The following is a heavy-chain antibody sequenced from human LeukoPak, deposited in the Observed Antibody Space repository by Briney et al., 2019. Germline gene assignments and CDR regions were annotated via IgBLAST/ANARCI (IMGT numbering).Heavy chain of an antibody. D-gene: IGHD2-2*01. Sequence: GGSLRLSCAASGFMFNGYAMHWVRQAPGKGLEWVTLISYDGSNKYYADSVKGRLTISRDNSKNTLYLQMNSLRPEDTAVYYCAREGWRRYCSSTSCHQNAFDIWGQGTMVTVSS. CDR3: AREGWRRYCSSTSCHQNAFDI. CDR2: ISYDGSNK. CDR1: GFMFNGYA. J-gene: IGHJ3*02. V-gene: IGHV3-30-3*01.